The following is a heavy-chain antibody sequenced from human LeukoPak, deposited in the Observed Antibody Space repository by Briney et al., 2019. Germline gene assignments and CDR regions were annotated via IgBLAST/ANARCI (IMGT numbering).Heavy chain of an antibody. Sequence: GGSLRLSCAASGFTFSSYAMSWVRQAPGKGPEWVSGISGSGGSTYYADSVKGRFTISRDNSKKTLYLQMNSVRAEDTAVYYCAKDSKIVGPTFRSYHYMDVWGKGTTVTVSS. D-gene: IGHD1-26*01. V-gene: IGHV3-23*01. CDR2: ISGSGGST. CDR1: GFTFSSYA. J-gene: IGHJ6*03. CDR3: AKDSKIVGPTFRSYHYMDV.